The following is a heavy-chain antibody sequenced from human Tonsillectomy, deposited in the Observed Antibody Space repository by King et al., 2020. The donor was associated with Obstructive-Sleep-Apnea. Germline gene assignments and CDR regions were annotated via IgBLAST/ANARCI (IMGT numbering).Heavy chain of an antibody. CDR2: INSDGSST. D-gene: IGHD6-13*01. Sequence: VQLVESGGGLVQPGGSLRLSCAVSGFTFSSYWMDWVRQAPGKGLVLVSRINSDGSSTSYAVSVKGRFTIYRDNAKNTLYLQMNSLRAEDTAVYYCAREIAAAAKDYWGQGTLVTVSS. J-gene: IGHJ4*02. V-gene: IGHV3-74*01. CDR3: AREIAAAAKDY. CDR1: GFTFSSYW.